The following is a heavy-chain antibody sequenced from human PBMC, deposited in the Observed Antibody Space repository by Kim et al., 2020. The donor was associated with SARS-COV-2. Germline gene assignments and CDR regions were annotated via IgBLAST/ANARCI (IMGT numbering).Heavy chain of an antibody. Sequence: SETLSLTCTVSGGSISSYYWSWIRQRPGKGLEWIGYIYYSGSTNYNPSLKSRVTISVDTSKNQFSLKLSSVTAADTAVYYCASRANGSGSYLAPYYYYYYYMDDWGKGTKITDSS. V-gene: IGHV4-59*08. CDR2: IYYSGST. D-gene: IGHD3-10*01. J-gene: IGHJ6*03. CDR3: ASRANGSGSYLAPYYYYYYYMDD. CDR1: GGSISSYY.